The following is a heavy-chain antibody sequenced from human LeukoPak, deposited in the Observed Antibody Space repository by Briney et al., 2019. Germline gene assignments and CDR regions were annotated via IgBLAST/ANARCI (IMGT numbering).Heavy chain of an antibody. Sequence: GGSLRLSCAASGFTFDDYAMHWVRQAPGKGLEWVSLIAWDGKSAYYPDSLKGRFTISRDNSKNSLYLQLNSLRVEDTAFYYCVRRSKFYYYMDVWGKGTPVTVSS. J-gene: IGHJ6*03. CDR2: IAWDGKSA. V-gene: IGHV3-43D*03. CDR1: GFTFDDYA. CDR3: VRRSKFYYYMDV.